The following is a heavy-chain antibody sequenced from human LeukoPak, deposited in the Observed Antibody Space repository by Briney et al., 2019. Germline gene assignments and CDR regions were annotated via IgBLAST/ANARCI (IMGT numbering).Heavy chain of an antibody. CDR1: GFTFSSYG. CDR3: ARGDSHVTPGVY. D-gene: IGHD4-23*01. CDR2: IRYDGSNK. Sequence: GGSLRLSCAASGFTFSSYGMHWVRQAPGKGLEWVAFIRYDGSNKYYAGSVKGRFTISRDNSKNTLYLQMNSLRAEDTAVYYCARGDSHVTPGVYWGQGTLVTVSS. V-gene: IGHV3-30*02. J-gene: IGHJ4*02.